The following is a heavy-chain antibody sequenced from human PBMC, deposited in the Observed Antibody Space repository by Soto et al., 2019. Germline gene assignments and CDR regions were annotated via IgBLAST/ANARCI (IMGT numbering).Heavy chain of an antibody. CDR3: AKANYYDSSGALYKRDYYYYYGMDV. V-gene: IGHV3-9*01. Sequence: GGSLRLSCAASGFTFDDYAMHWVRQAPGKGLEWVSGISWNSGSIGYADSVKGRFTISRDNAKNSLYLQMNSLRAADTALYYCAKANYYDSSGALYKRDYYYYYGMDVWGKGTTVTVSS. D-gene: IGHD3-22*01. CDR1: GFTFDDYA. J-gene: IGHJ6*04. CDR2: ISWNSGSI.